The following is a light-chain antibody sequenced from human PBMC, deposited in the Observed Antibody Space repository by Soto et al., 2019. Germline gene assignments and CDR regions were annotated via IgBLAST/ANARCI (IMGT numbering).Light chain of an antibody. J-gene: IGLJ2*01. CDR2: DVS. Sequence: QSALTQPRSVSGSTGQSVTISCTGTRSDVGGYNYFSWYQQHPGKAPKLMIYDVSKRPSGVPDRFSGSKSGNTASLTISGLQAEDEADYYCCSYAGSYVVFGGGTKLTVL. V-gene: IGLV2-11*01. CDR1: RSDVGGYNY. CDR3: CSYAGSYVV.